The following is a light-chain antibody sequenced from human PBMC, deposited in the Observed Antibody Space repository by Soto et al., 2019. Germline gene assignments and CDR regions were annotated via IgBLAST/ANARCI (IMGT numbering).Light chain of an antibody. CDR2: LEGSGSY. CDR3: ETWDSNTHV. V-gene: IGLV4-60*02. CDR1: SGHSSYI. Sequence: QPVLTQSSSASASLGSSVKLTCTLSSGHSSYIIAWHQQQPGKAPRYLMKLEGSGSYNKGSGVPDRFSGSSSGADRYLTISNLQFEDEAEYYCETWDSNTHVFGGGTKVTVL. J-gene: IGLJ2*01.